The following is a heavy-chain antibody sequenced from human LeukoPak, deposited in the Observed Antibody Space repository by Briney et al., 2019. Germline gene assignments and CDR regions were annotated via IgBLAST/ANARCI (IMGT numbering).Heavy chain of an antibody. V-gene: IGHV3-53*01. CDR3: ARDREGYYDILTGYYGVGAFDI. CDR2: LYSDDDVFDGTT. CDR1: GFTVSRSF. D-gene: IGHD3-9*01. Sequence: GGSLRRYCAGSGFTVSRSFVSWVRQAPGKGLEWVSTLYSDDDVFDGTTYYADSVKGRFTISRDSSQNTLYLDLNSLGAEDTAMYYCARDREGYYDILTGYYGVGAFDIWGQGTMVTVSS. J-gene: IGHJ3*02.